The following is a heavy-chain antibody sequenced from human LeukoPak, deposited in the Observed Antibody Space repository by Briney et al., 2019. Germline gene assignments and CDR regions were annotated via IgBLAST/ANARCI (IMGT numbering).Heavy chain of an antibody. CDR3: ARSVGATGGDY. V-gene: IGHV1-8*01. J-gene: IGHJ4*02. CDR2: MNPNSGNT. Sequence: GWMNPNSGNTGYAQKFQGRVTMTRNTSISTAYMELSSLRSEDTAVYYCARSVGATGGDYWGQGTLVTVSS. D-gene: IGHD1-26*01.